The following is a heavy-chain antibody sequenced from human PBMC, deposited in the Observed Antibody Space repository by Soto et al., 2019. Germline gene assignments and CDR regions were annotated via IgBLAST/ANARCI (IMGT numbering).Heavy chain of an antibody. J-gene: IGHJ3*02. CDR3: AMAAGAKGVAARYFDI. D-gene: IGHD1-26*01. CDR1: GGSISSSNW. Sequence: PSETLSLTCAVSGGSISSSNWLIWVRQPPGKGLEWIGEIYQSGSINYTPSLKSRVTISGDKSKHRLPIKLSPVNAADTAVYSCAMAAGAKGVAARYFDIWGKGTMVTVSS. V-gene: IGHV4-4*02. CDR2: IYQSGSI.